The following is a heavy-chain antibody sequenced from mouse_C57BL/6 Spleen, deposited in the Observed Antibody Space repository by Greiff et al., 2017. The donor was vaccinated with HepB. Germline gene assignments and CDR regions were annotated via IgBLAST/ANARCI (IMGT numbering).Heavy chain of an antibody. J-gene: IGHJ2*01. V-gene: IGHV1-4*01. CDR2: INPSSGYT. CDR3: ARPTTVALRDFDY. CDR1: GYTFTSYT. Sequence: QVQLKESGAELARPGASVKMSCKASGYTFTSYTMHWVKQRPGQGLEWIGYINPSSGYTKYNQKFKDKATLTADKSSSTAYMQLSSLTSEDSAVYYCARPTTVALRDFDYWGQGTTLTVSS. D-gene: IGHD1-1*01.